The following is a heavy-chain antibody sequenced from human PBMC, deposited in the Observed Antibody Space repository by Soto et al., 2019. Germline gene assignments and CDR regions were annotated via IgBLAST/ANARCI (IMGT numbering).Heavy chain of an antibody. D-gene: IGHD2-8*01. CDR1: GFTFSSYW. CDR2: IKQDGSEK. J-gene: IGHJ4*02. Sequence: EVQLVESGGCLVQPGGSLRLSCAASGFTFSSYWMSWVRQAPGKGLAWVANIKQDGSEKYYVDSVKGRFTISRDNAKNSLYLQMNRLRAEDTAVYYCARDGSYCTNGVCYKGFDYWGQGTLVTVSS. CDR3: ARDGSYCTNGVCYKGFDY. V-gene: IGHV3-7*01.